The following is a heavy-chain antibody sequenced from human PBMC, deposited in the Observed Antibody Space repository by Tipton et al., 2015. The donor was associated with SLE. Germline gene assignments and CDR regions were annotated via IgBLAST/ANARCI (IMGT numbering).Heavy chain of an antibody. CDR1: GFTFDDHA. CDR3: ARDQHPLGDYPMDY. V-gene: IGHV3-9*01. D-gene: IGHD4-17*01. Sequence: SLRLSCAASGFTFDDHAMHWVRQVPGKSLEWLSGISWNSGSVGYADSVKGRFTISRDNAKNSLYLQMNNLTTEDTALYYCARDQHPLGDYPMDYWGQGTLVTVSS. CDR2: ISWNSGSV. J-gene: IGHJ4*02.